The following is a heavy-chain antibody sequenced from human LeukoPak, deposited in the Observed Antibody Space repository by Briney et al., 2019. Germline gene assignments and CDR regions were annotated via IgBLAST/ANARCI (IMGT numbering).Heavy chain of an antibody. Sequence: GASVKVSCKASGYTFTTYEIHWVRQATGQGLEWMGWMNPNSGNTAYVQKFQGRHTFTTTTSINTAYMELCSLRSEDTAVYYCARGASRSFDYWGQGTLVTVSS. CDR3: ARGASRSFDY. J-gene: IGHJ4*02. CDR1: GYTFTTYE. CDR2: MNPNSGNT. V-gene: IGHV1-8*03.